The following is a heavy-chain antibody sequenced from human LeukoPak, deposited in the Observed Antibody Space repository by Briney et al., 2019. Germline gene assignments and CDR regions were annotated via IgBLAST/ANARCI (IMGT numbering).Heavy chain of an antibody. V-gene: IGHV1-18*01. D-gene: IGHD5-12*01. CDR2: ISAYNGNT. Sequence: ASVKVSCKASGYTFINYGISWVRQAPGQGLEWMGWISAYNGNTNYAQKLQGRVTMTTDTSTSTAYMDLRSLRSDDTAVYYCARVRNSGFRYVDSWGQGTLVTVSS. J-gene: IGHJ4*02. CDR1: GYTFINYG. CDR3: ARVRNSGFRYVDS.